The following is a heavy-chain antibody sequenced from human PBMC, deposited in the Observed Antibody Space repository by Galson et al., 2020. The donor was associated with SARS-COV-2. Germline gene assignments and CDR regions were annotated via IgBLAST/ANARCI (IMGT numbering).Heavy chain of an antibody. D-gene: IGHD2-2*01. CDR2: IDYGGTTI. Sequence: NSGGSLRLSCAASGFTFSHYYMSWIRQAPGKGLEWVSYIDYGGTTIYHADSVRGRFTISRDNAKNSVYLQMSSLRAEDTAVYYCARLSSSTVKGEEDLFDIWGQGTMVTVSS. CDR3: ARLSSSTVKGEEDLFDI. V-gene: IGHV3-11*04. J-gene: IGHJ3*02. CDR1: GFTFSHYY.